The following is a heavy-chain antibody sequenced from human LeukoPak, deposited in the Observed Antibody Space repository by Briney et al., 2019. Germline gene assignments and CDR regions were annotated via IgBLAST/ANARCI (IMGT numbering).Heavy chain of an antibody. V-gene: IGHV4-59*12. CDR1: GGSISSYY. Sequence: SETLSLTCTVSGGSISSYYWSWIRQSPGKGLDWIGEICHSGSTNYNPSLKTRVTISMDKSKNQLSLKLTSVTAADTAVYYCATPKGYYYGSGPGYFDYWGQGTLVTVSS. D-gene: IGHD3-10*01. CDR2: ICHSGST. J-gene: IGHJ4*02. CDR3: ATPKGYYYGSGPGYFDY.